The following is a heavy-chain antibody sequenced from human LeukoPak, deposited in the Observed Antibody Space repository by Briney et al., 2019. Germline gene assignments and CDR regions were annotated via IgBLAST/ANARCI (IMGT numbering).Heavy chain of an antibody. J-gene: IGHJ4*02. D-gene: IGHD3-10*01. CDR3: ARDGDITMVRGVPLYFDY. CDR2: INWNGGST. Sequence: PGGSLRLSCAASGFTFDDYGMSWVRQAPGKGLEWVSGINWNGGSTGYADSVKGRFTISRDNAKNSLYLQMNSLRAEDTALYYCARDGDITMVRGVPLYFDYWGQGTLVTVSS. V-gene: IGHV3-20*04. CDR1: GFTFDDYG.